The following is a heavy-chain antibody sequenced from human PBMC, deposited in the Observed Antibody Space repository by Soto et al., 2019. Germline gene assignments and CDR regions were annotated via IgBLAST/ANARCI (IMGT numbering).Heavy chain of an antibody. CDR1: GFVFGSSA. D-gene: IGHD6-6*01. J-gene: IGHJ6*02. Sequence: EGQLVESGGGLVKPGGSLRLSCVGSGFVFGSSAMNWVRQAPGKGLEWVASISSSGTYIDYADSVKGRFSTSRDNANNLLYLQMTSLRGDDTAVYYCARADGVAARPKFYAGLDVWGQGTTVSVSS. CDR3: ARADGVAARPKFYAGLDV. CDR2: ISSSGTYI. V-gene: IGHV3-21*02.